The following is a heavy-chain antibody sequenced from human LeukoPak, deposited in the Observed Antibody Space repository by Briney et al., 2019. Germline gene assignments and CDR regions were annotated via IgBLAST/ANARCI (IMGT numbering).Heavy chain of an antibody. V-gene: IGHV1-46*01. CDR1: GYTFTSNY. CDR3: ARDQEGFDY. Sequence: ASVKVSCKASGYTFTSNYIHWVRQAPGQGLEWMGMIYPRDGSTSYAQKFQGRVTVTRDTSTSTVHMELSGLRSEDTAVYYCARDQEGFDYWGQGALVTVSS. CDR2: IYPRDGST. J-gene: IGHJ4*02.